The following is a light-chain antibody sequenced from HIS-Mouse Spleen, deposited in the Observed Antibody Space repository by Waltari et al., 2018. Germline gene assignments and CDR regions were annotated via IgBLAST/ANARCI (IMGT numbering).Light chain of an antibody. CDR2: EGS. V-gene: IGLV2-23*03. CDR3: CSYAGSSTFK. Sequence: QSALTQPASVSGSPGQSITISCTGTSSDVGSYNLVSWYQQHPGKAPKLMIYEGSKRPPGVSNRFDGSKSGNTASLTISGLQAEDEADYYCCSYAGSSTFKFGGGTKLTVL. CDR1: SSDVGSYNL. J-gene: IGLJ3*02.